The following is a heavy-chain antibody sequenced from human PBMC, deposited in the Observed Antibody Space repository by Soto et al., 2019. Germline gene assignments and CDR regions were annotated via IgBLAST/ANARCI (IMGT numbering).Heavy chain of an antibody. CDR1: GFTFSSYS. J-gene: IGHJ4*02. CDR2: ISSSSSTI. CDR3: ARGYYDILTGVRYFDY. Sequence: GGSLRLSCAASGFTFSSYSMNWVRQAPGKGLEWVSYISSSSSTIYYADSVKGRFTISRDNAKNSLYLQMNSLRAEDTAVYYCARGYYDILTGVRYFDYWGQGTLVTVSS. D-gene: IGHD3-9*01. V-gene: IGHV3-48*01.